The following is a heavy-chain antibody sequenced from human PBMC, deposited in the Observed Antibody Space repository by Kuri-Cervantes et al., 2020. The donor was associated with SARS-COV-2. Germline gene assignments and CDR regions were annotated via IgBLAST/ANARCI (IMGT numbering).Heavy chain of an antibody. CDR3: AREVLLAVGAFDI. J-gene: IGHJ3*02. V-gene: IGHV3-30-3*01. CDR2: ISYDGSNK. CDR1: GFTFSHYW. D-gene: IGHD2-8*02. Sequence: GGSLRLSCAASGFTFSHYWLGWVRQAPGKGLEWVAVISYDGSNKYYADSVKGRFTISRDNSKNTLYLQMNSLRAEDTAVYYCAREVLLAVGAFDIWGQGTMVTVSS.